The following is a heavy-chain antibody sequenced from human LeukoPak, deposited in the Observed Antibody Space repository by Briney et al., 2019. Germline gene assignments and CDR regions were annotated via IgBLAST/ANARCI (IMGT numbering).Heavy chain of an antibody. D-gene: IGHD1-26*01. V-gene: IGHV4-30-2*01. J-gene: IGHJ4*02. CDR3: ARNEGATSFDY. CDR1: GGSISSGGYY. CDR2: IYHSGST. Sequence: SETLSLTCTVSGGSISSGGYYWSWIRQPPGKGLEWIGYIYHSGSTYYNPSLKSRVTISVDRSKNQFSLKLSSVTAAGTAVYYCARNEGATSFDYWGQGTLVTVSS.